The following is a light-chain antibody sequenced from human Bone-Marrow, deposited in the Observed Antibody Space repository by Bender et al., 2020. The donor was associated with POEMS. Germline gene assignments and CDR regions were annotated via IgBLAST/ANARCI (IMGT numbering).Light chain of an antibody. J-gene: IGLJ2*01. Sequence: QSVLTQPPSASGTPGQSVIISCSGTDSNFGGNNVNWYQHLPGTAPRLVVYSNYQRPSGVPDRFHGSQSGTSTSLAITDLQAEDEADYYCQSYDISLTASVFGGGTKLTV. CDR1: DSNFGGNN. V-gene: IGLV1-44*01. CDR2: SNY. CDR3: QSYDISLTASV.